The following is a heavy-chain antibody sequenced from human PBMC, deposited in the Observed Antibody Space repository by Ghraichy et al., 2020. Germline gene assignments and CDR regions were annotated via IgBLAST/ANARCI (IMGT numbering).Heavy chain of an antibody. D-gene: IGHD3-3*01. CDR3: SHRASLSLLRFWECAVDV. CDR1: GFSLSTSGLA. J-gene: IGHJ3*01. CDR2: VYWDDDK. Sequence: SGPTLVKPTQTLTLTCSFSGFSLSTSGLAVGWIRQPPGKALEWLALVYWDDDKVYSPSLRSRLTITKDTSKNQVVLIMTNMDPVDTGTYFCSHRASLSLLRFWECAVDVWGQGTWVTVSA. V-gene: IGHV2-5*02.